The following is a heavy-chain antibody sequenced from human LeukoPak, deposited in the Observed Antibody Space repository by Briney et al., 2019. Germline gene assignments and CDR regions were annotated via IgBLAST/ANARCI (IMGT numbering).Heavy chain of an antibody. J-gene: IGHJ3*02. CDR1: GGSVSSGDYY. CDR3: ARGITRRRTFDI. V-gene: IGHV4-30-4*01. Sequence: SETLSLTCTVSGGSVSSGDYYWSWIRQPPGKGLEWIGYIYYSGSTYYNPSLKSRITISVDTSKNQFSLKLSSVTAADTALYYCARGITRRRTFDIWGQGTMVTVSS. D-gene: IGHD3-10*01. CDR2: IYYSGST.